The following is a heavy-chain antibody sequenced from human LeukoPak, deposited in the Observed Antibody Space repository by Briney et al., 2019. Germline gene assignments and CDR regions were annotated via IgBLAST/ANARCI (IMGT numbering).Heavy chain of an antibody. CDR3: ARLGYYDFWSGYPDAFDI. V-gene: IGHV4-4*09. CDR2: IYTSGST. CDR1: GGSISSYY. Sequence: SETLSLTCTVSGGSISSYYWSWIRQPPGKGLEWIGYIYTSGSTNYNPSLKSRVTISVDTSKNQFSLKLSSVTAADTAVYYCARLGYYDFWSGYPDAFDIWGQGTMVTVS. J-gene: IGHJ3*02. D-gene: IGHD3-3*01.